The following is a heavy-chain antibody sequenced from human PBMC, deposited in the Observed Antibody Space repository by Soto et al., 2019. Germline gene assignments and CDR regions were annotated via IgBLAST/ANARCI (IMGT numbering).Heavy chain of an antibody. CDR1: GYSFTSYW. D-gene: IGHD5-18*01. CDR3: ARTSMQSRGYSYGHGGMDV. V-gene: IGHV5-10-1*01. J-gene: IGHJ6*02. Sequence: PGESLKISCKGSGYSFTSYWIDWVRQMPGKGLEWTGRIDPSDSYTNYSPSFQGHVTISADKSISTAYLQWSSLKASDTAMYYCARTSMQSRGYSYGHGGMDVWGQGTTVTVS. CDR2: IDPSDSYT.